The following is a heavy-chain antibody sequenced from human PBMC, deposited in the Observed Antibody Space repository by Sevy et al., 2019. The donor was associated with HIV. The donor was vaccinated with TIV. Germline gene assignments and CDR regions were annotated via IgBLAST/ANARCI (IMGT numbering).Heavy chain of an antibody. CDR1: GGSVSSGSYF. Sequence: SETLSLTCTVSGGSVSSGSYFWSWIRQPPGKGLECVGYIYYGGSTNYNPSLKSLVTISVDTSKNQFSLKLSSVTAADTAVYYCARVGGLTDYGMDVWGQGTTVTVSS. CDR3: ARVGGLTDYGMDV. CDR2: IYYGGST. J-gene: IGHJ6*02. D-gene: IGHD1-26*01. V-gene: IGHV4-61*01.